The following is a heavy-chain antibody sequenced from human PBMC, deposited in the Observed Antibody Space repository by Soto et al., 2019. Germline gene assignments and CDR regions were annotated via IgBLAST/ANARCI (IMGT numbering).Heavy chain of an antibody. V-gene: IGHV3-30*03. CDR3: AXXKLVTTEXTWFDP. D-gene: IGHD4-17*01. CDR2: ISYDGSNK. J-gene: IGHJ5*02. Sequence: GGSLRLSCAASGFTFSSYGMHWVRQAPGKGLEWVAVISYDGSNKYYADSVKGRFTISRDNSKNTLYLQMNSLRAEDTAVYYCAXXKLVTTEXTWFDPWGQGTLVTVSS. CDR1: GFTFSSYG.